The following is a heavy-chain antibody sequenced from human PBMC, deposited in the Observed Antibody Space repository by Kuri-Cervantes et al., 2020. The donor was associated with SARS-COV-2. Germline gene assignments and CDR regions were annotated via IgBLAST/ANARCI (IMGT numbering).Heavy chain of an antibody. Sequence: GESLKISCAASGFSFSSYGMHWVRQAPGKGPEWVAVISYDGSNKYYADSVKGRFTISRDNSKNTLYLQMNSLRAEDTAVYYCAKVEGYSYGYYYYGMDVWGQGTTVTVSS. J-gene: IGHJ6*02. CDR1: GFSFSSYG. CDR2: ISYDGSNK. D-gene: IGHD5-18*01. CDR3: AKVEGYSYGYYYYGMDV. V-gene: IGHV3-30*18.